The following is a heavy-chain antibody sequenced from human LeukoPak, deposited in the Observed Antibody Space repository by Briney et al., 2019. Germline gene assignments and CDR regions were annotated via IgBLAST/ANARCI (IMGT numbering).Heavy chain of an antibody. CDR1: GFTVSSNY. CDR2: IKQDGSEK. J-gene: IGHJ4*02. D-gene: IGHD4-17*01. Sequence: GGSLRLSCAASGFTVSSNYMSWVRQAPGKGLEWVANIKQDGSEKYYVDSVKGRFTISRDNAKNSLYLQMNSLRAEDTAVYYCAREDYGDDYPDYWGQGTLVTVSS. V-gene: IGHV3-7*01. CDR3: AREDYGDDYPDY.